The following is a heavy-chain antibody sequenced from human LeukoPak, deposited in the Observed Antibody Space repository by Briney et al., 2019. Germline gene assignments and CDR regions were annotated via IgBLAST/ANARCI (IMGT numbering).Heavy chain of an antibody. J-gene: IGHJ3*02. V-gene: IGHV3-30*02. Sequence: GGSLRLSCAASGFTFSRHWMSWVRQAPGKGLEWVAFIRYDGINKYYADSVKGRFTISRDSFKNTLYLQMNSLRPEDTAVYYCAKEGDYYGSGSYRDGFDIWGQGTRATVSS. CDR1: GFTFSRHW. D-gene: IGHD3-10*01. CDR3: AKEGDYYGSGSYRDGFDI. CDR2: IRYDGINK.